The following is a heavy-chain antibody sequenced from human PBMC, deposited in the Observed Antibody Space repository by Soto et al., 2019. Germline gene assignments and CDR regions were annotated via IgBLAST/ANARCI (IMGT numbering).Heavy chain of an antibody. CDR2: INAGNGNT. Sequence: ASVKVSCKASGYTFTSYAMHWVRQATGQRLEWMGWINAGNGNTKYSQKFQGRVTITRDTSASTAYMELSSLRSEDTAVYYCAREGGALYDSSGHPDYWGQGTLVTVSS. CDR1: GYTFTSYA. J-gene: IGHJ4*02. CDR3: AREGGALYDSSGHPDY. D-gene: IGHD3-22*01. V-gene: IGHV1-3*01.